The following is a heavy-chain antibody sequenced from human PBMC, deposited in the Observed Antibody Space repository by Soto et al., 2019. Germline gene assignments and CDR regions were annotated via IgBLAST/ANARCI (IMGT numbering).Heavy chain of an antibody. V-gene: IGHV3-33*01. CDR2: IWYDGSNK. CDR3: ARALWDSSGYYYDY. D-gene: IGHD3-22*01. Sequence: GGSLRLSCAASGFTFSSYGMHWVRQAPGKGLEWVAVIWYDGSNKYYADSVKGRFTISRDNSKNTLYLQMNSLRAEDTAVYYCARALWDSSGYYYDYWGQGTLVTVSS. J-gene: IGHJ4*02. CDR1: GFTFSSYG.